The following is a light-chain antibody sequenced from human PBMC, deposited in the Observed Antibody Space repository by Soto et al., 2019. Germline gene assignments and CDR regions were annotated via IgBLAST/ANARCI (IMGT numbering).Light chain of an antibody. CDR1: SRDVGAYNY. V-gene: IGLV2-14*03. Sequence: SVLTQPASVSGSPGQSITISCTGTSRDVGAYNYVCWYQQHPGKAPKLMIYDVTNRPSGVSIRFSGSNSRNTASLTISWFQAEYEADYYCNSYTGSSSPYVFGTGTKVTVL. CDR2: DVT. J-gene: IGLJ1*01. CDR3: NSYTGSSSPYV.